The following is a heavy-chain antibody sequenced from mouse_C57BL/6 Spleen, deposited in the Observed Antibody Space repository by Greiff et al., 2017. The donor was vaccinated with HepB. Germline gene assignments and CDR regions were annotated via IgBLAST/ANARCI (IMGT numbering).Heavy chain of an antibody. CDR3: ARRDWAYYFDY. J-gene: IGHJ2*01. Sequence: EVQLQQSGPELVKPGASVKISCKASGYTFTDYYMNWVKQSHGKSLEWIGDINPNNGGTSYNQKFKGKATLTVDKSSSTAYMELRSLTSEDSAVYYCARRDWAYYFDYWGQGTTLTVSS. D-gene: IGHD4-1*01. CDR1: GYTFTDYY. CDR2: INPNNGGT. V-gene: IGHV1-26*01.